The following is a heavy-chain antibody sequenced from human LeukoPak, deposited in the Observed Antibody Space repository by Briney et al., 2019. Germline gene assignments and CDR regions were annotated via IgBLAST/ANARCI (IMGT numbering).Heavy chain of an antibody. CDR1: GGSISSSSYY. J-gene: IGHJ6*03. D-gene: IGHD5-18*01. CDR3: ARTTEGGYTYGYFYYYYMDV. V-gene: IGHV4-39*01. Sequence: SETLSLTCTVSGGSISSSSYYWGWIRQPPGKGLEWIGSIYYSGSTYYNPSLKSRVTISVDTSKNQFSLKLSSVTAADTAVYYCARTTEGGYTYGYFYYYYMDVWGKGTTVTVSS. CDR2: IYYSGST.